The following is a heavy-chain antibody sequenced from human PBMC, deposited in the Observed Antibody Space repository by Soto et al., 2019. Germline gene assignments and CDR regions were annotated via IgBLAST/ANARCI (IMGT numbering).Heavy chain of an antibody. CDR1: GGSISSGDYY. Sequence: SETLSLTCTVSGGSISSGDYYWSWIRQPPGKGLEWIGYIYYSGSTYYNPSLKSRVTISVDTSKNQFSLRLSSVTAADTAVYYCAMLYTGNYIMYHWGQGTLVTVS. D-gene: IGHD1-26*01. J-gene: IGHJ4*02. V-gene: IGHV4-30-4*01. CDR2: IYYSGST. CDR3: AMLYTGNYIMYH.